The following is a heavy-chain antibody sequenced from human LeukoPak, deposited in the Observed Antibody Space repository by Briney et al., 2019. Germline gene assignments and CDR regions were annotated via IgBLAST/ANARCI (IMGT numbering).Heavy chain of an antibody. CDR3: ARGEYYFDY. CDR2: ISSSGRTI. V-gene: IGHV3-48*03. CDR1: GFTFSSYD. Sequence: GGSLRLSCAASGFTFSSYDVNWVRQAPGKGLECISYISSSGRTIYYADSLKGRFTVSRDNAKNSLYLRMNNLRAEDAAVYYCARGEYYFDYWGQGTLVTVSS. J-gene: IGHJ4*02.